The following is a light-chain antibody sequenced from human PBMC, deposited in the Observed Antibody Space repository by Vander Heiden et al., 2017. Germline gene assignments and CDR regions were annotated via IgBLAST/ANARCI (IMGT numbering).Light chain of an antibody. CDR2: SAF. J-gene: IGKJ4*01. V-gene: IGKV3-15*01. CDR3: QQYDNWPRT. CDR1: QSISSH. Sequence: IVLTHSPPSLSVSPGERVTLSCTASQSISSHLAWYQQKPGQAPRLLIYSAFISASGIPTSFSGSGSGTDFTLTINTRQSEDFAVYYCQQYDNWPRTFGGGTKVEIK.